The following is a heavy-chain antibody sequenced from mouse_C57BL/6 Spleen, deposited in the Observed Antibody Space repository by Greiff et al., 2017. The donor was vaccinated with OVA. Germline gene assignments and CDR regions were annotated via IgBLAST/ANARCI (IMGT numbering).Heavy chain of an antibody. CDR3: ARAYYGSSYGWFAY. CDR2: ISAGGSYT. V-gene: IGHV5-4*01. D-gene: IGHD1-1*01. Sequence: EVQRVESGGGLVKPGGSLKLSCAASGFTFSSYAMSWVRQTPEKRLEWVATISAGGSYTYYPDNVKGRFTISRDNAKNNLYLQMSHLKSEDTAMYYCARAYYGSSYGWFAYWGQGTLVTVSA. J-gene: IGHJ3*01. CDR1: GFTFSSYA.